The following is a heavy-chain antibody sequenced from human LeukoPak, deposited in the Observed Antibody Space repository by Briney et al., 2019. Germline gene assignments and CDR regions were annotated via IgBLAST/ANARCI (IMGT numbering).Heavy chain of an antibody. J-gene: IGHJ6*03. D-gene: IGHD3-10*01. V-gene: IGHV1-69*05. Sequence: SVTVSCKASGGTFSSYAISWVRQAPGQGLEWMGGIIPIFGTANYAQKFQGRVTITTDESTSTAYMELSSLRSEDTAVYYCASRGTHYYGSGSYLYYYMDVWGKGTTVTVSS. CDR2: IIPIFGTA. CDR1: GGTFSSYA. CDR3: ASRGTHYYGSGSYLYYYMDV.